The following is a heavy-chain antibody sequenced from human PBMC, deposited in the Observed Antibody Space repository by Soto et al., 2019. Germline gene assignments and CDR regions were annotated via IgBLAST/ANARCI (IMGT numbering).Heavy chain of an antibody. CDR1: GGSISSGGYY. Sequence: SETLSLTCTVSGGSISSGGYYWSWIRQHPGKGLEWIGYIYYSGSTYYNPSLKSRVTISVDTSKNQFSLNLSSVTAADTAVYYCXRAGHSSSSEGANWFDPWGQGTLVTVSS. J-gene: IGHJ5*02. V-gene: IGHV4-31*03. D-gene: IGHD6-6*01. CDR3: XRAGHSSSSEGANWFDP. CDR2: IYYSGST.